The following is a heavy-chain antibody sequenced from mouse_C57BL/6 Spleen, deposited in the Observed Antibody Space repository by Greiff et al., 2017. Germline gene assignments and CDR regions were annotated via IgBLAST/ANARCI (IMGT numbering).Heavy chain of an antibody. Sequence: QVQLQQPGAELVMPGASVKLSCKASGYTFTSYWMHWVKQRPGQGLEWIGEIDPSDSYTYYNQKFKGKFTLTVDKSYSTAYMQLSRLTSEDSAVYDCAKGGTTRAMDYWGQGTSVTVSS. D-gene: IGHD2-14*01. CDR1: GYTFTSYW. V-gene: IGHV1-69*01. J-gene: IGHJ4*01. CDR3: AKGGTTRAMDY. CDR2: IDPSDSYT.